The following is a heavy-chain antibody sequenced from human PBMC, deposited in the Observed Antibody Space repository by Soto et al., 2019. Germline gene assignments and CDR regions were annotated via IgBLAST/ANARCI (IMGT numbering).Heavy chain of an antibody. V-gene: IGHV5-10-1*01. CDR3: ARPSAGAYYFDD. J-gene: IGHJ4*02. CDR2: IDPSDSQT. Sequence: GESLKISCKGSGYSFAGYWITWVRQMPGKGLVWMGRIDPSDSQTYYSPSFRGHVTISAAKSITTVFLQWSSLRASDTAMYYCARPSAGAYYFDDWGQGTQVTVSS. CDR1: GYSFAGYW.